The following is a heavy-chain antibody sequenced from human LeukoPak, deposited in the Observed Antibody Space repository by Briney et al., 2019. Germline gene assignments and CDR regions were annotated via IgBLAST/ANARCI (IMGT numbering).Heavy chain of an antibody. J-gene: IGHJ4*02. Sequence: PGGSLRLSCAASGFTFSSYAMSWVRQAPGKGLEWVSAISGSGGSTYYADSVKGRFTISRDNSKNTLYLQMNSLRAEDTAVYYCAKAYCGGDCYWVDYFDYWGQGTLVTVSS. D-gene: IGHD2-21*02. V-gene: IGHV3-23*01. CDR2: ISGSGGST. CDR1: GFTFSSYA. CDR3: AKAYCGGDCYWVDYFDY.